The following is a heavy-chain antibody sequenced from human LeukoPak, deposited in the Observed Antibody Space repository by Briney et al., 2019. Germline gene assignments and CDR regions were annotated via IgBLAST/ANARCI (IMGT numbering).Heavy chain of an antibody. CDR3: ARRSTTVTYYYYGMDV. CDR1: GGSISSYY. D-gene: IGHD4-11*01. J-gene: IGHJ6*02. Sequence: SETLSLTCTVSGGSISSYYWSWIRQPPGKGLEWIGYIYYSGSTNYNPSLKSRVTISVDTSKNQFSLKLSSVTAADTAVYYCARRSTTVTYYYYGMDVWGQGTTVTVSS. V-gene: IGHV4-59*08. CDR2: IYYSGST.